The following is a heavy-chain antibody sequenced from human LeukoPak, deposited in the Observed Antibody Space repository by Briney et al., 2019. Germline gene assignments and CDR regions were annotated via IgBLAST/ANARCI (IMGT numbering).Heavy chain of an antibody. CDR1: GFTFDDYA. Sequence: GRSLRLSCAASGFTFDDYAMHWVRQAPGKGLEWVSGISWNSGSIGYADSVKGRFTISRDNAKNSLYLQMNSLRAEDTALYYCAKGRNGMDVWGQGTTVTVSS. D-gene: IGHD3-10*01. V-gene: IGHV3-9*01. CDR3: AKGRNGMDV. CDR2: ISWNSGSI. J-gene: IGHJ6*02.